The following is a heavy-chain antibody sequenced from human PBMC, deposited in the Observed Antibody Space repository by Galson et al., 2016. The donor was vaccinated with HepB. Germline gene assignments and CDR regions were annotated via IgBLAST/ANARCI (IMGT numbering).Heavy chain of an antibody. CDR1: GFTFGTYT. CDR3: IGGLAFDY. V-gene: IGHV3-43*01. Sequence: SLRLSCAASGFTFGTYTMHWIRQAPGEGLQWVSLITGDRANAYYADSVKGRFTISRDNAKNSLYLQMNSLRVEETAIYYCIGGLAFDYWGQGTLVTVSS. CDR2: ITGDRANA. D-gene: IGHD3-16*01. J-gene: IGHJ4*02.